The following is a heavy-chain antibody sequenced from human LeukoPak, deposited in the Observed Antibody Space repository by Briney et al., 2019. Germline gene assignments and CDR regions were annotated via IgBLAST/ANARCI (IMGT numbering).Heavy chain of an antibody. D-gene: IGHD1-26*01. V-gene: IGHV3-48*03. CDR2: LSSSGSAF. CDR1: GFTFRSYE. J-gene: IGHJ4*02. CDR3: ARDLVGASGY. Sequence: PGGSLRLSCEDSGFTFRSYEMNWVRQAPGKGLEWIAYLSSSGSAFSYADSVKGRFTISRDNSKNTLYLQMGSLRAEDVAVYYCARDLVGASGYWGQGTLVTVSS.